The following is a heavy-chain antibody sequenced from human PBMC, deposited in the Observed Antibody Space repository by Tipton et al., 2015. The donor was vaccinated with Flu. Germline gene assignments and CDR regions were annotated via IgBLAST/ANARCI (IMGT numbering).Heavy chain of an antibody. CDR1: GFTFSDYY. D-gene: IGHD5-12*01. J-gene: IGHJ6*02. Sequence: SLRLSCAASGFTFSDYYMSWIRQAPGKGLEWVSYISSSGSTIYYADSVRGRFTISRDNAKNSLYLQMNSLRAEDTAVYYCARLRGYSGYDWGYSYYYYGVDGWGQGTSVTVSS. CDR2: ISSSGSTI. V-gene: IGHV3-11*01. CDR3: ARLRGYSGYDWGYSYYYYGVDG.